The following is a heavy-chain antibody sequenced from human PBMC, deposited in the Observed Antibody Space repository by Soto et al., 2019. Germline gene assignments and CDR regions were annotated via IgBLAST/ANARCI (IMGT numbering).Heavy chain of an antibody. D-gene: IGHD3-3*01. CDR1: GFSFSDYY. Sequence: SGGSLRLSCAASGFSFSDYYMTWIRQAPGQGLEWVSYISSRSGTIFYADSVKGRFTLSRDNSKNTLYLQMNSLRAEDTAVYYCARDRGILKFYTCFDPWGQGTLVPV. CDR2: ISSRSGTI. CDR3: ARDRGILKFYTCFDP. J-gene: IGHJ5*02. V-gene: IGHV3-11*04.